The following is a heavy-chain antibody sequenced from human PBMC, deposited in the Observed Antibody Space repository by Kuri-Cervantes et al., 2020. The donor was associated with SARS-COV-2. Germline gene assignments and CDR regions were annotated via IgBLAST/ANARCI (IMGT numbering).Heavy chain of an antibody. J-gene: IGHJ5*02. CDR1: GFTFSNAW. Sequence: GGSLRLSCAASGFTFSNAWMSWVRQAPGKGLVWVSRFMSDGTSPSYADSVRGRFTISRDNAKNTLYLQMNSLRADDTAVYYCAKSDWFDPWGQGTLVTVSS. CDR3: AKSDWFDP. V-gene: IGHV3-74*01. CDR2: FMSDGTSP.